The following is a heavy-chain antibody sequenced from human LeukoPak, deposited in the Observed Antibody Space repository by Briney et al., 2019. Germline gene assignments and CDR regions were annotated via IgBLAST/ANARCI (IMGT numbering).Heavy chain of an antibody. CDR2: FDPEDGET. J-gene: IGHJ4*02. D-gene: IGHD1-26*01. Sequence: ASVKVSCKAFGYTFTSNYMHWVRQAPGKGLEWMGGFDPEDGETIYAQKFQGRVTMTEDTSTDTAYMELSSLRSEDTAVYYCAKAGNSGSAFDYWGQGTLVTVSS. CDR1: GYTFTSNY. V-gene: IGHV1-24*01. CDR3: AKAGNSGSAFDY.